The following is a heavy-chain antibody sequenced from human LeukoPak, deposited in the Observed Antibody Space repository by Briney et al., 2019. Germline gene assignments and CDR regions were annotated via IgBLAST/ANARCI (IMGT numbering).Heavy chain of an antibody. CDR3: ATEGSVNYYYDISGYYNH. D-gene: IGHD3-22*01. V-gene: IGHV3-30*03. J-gene: IGHJ4*02. CDR1: GFTFSSYS. CDR2: ISYDGNNK. Sequence: GGSLRLSCAASGFTFSSYSMNWVRQAPGKGLEWVAVISYDGNNKYYADSVRGRFTISRDNSKSTLFLQMNSLRVEDTAVYYCATEGSVNYYYDISGYYNHWGQGTLVTVSS.